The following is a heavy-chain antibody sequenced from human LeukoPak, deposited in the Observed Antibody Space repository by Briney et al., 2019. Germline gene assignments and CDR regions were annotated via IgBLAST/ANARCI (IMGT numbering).Heavy chain of an antibody. J-gene: IGHJ5*02. CDR1: GKTLTDLS. D-gene: IGHD3-10*01. CDR3: TTEKDYGSGSHHLWFDP. V-gene: IGHV1-24*01. Sequence: ASVKVSCKVSGKTLTDLSIHWVRQAPGKGLEWMGRFDPEDGETIYAQKFQGRVTMTEDTSTDTAYMELSSLRSEDTAVYYCTTEKDYGSGSHHLWFDPWGQGTLVTVSS. CDR2: FDPEDGET.